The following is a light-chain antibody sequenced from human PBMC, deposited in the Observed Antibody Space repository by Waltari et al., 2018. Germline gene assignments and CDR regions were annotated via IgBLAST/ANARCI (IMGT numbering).Light chain of an antibody. CDR2: GVT. Sequence: QSALTQPPSASGSRGQSVTISCTGTSSDVGSYNSVSWYQQHPGKAPKLMIYGVTKRTSGVNDSFSGAKSGKAASLTVSGIQAEDEADYYCSSYAGSNNVIFGGGTRLTVL. CDR3: SSYAGSNNVI. CDR1: SSDVGSYNS. V-gene: IGLV2-8*01. J-gene: IGLJ2*01.